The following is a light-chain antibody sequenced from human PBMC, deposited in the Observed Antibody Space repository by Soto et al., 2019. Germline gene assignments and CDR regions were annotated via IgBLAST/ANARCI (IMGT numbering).Light chain of an antibody. J-gene: IGKJ2*01. Sequence: EIVLTQSPATLSLSPGESATLSCRASQSVSSSLAWYQQKPGQAPRLLIYDASIRATGIPGRFSGSGSGTDFTHTISSLEPEDFAVYYCQQRSSWLYTYGQGTKLEIK. CDR1: QSVSSS. CDR3: QQRSSWLYT. V-gene: IGKV3-11*01. CDR2: DAS.